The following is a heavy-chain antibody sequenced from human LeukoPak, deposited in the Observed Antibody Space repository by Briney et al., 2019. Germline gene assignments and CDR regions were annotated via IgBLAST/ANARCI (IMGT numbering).Heavy chain of an antibody. D-gene: IGHD1-26*01. J-gene: IGHJ5*02. CDR3: ARVEIVGVTDWFDP. V-gene: IGHV3-7*01. Sequence: GGSLRLSCAASGFTFSSYWMSWVRQAPGKGLEWVANIKQDGSEKYYVDAVKGRFTISRDNAKNSLYLQMNSLRAEDTAVYYCARVEIVGVTDWFDPWGQGTLVIVSS. CDR2: IKQDGSEK. CDR1: GFTFSSYW.